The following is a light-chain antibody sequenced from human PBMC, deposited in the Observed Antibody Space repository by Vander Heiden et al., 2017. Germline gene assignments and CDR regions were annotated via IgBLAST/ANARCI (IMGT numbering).Light chain of an antibody. CDR3: QAWDSSTAV. CDR2: QDS. J-gene: IGLJ3*02. CDR1: KLGDEY. Sequence: SYELTQPPPVSVSPGQTASIPCSGDKLGDEYACWYQQKPGQSPVLVIYQDSQRPSGIPERFSGSNSGNTATLAISGTQAMDEADYYCQAWDSSTAVFGGGTKLTVL. V-gene: IGLV3-1*01.